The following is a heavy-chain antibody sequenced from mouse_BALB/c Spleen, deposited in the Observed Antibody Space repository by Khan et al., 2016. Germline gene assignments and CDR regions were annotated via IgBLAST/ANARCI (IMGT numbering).Heavy chain of an antibody. Sequence: EVQLQESGPGLVKPSQSLSLTCTVTGYSITSDYAWNWIRQFPGNKLEWMGYISYSGSTSYNPSLKSRISITRDTSKNQFFLQLNSVTTEDTATYDCARTYGYGSPSFAYWGQGTLVTVSA. D-gene: IGHD1-1*01. CDR2: ISYSGST. V-gene: IGHV3-2*02. J-gene: IGHJ3*01. CDR3: ARTYGYGSPSFAY. CDR1: GYSITSDYA.